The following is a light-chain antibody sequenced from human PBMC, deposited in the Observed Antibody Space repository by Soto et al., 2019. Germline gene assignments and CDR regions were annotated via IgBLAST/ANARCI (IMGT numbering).Light chain of an antibody. CDR1: SSNIGAGYD. J-gene: IGLJ2*01. CDR3: QSYDASLSGVL. CDR2: GNN. Sequence: QSVLTQPPSVSGAPGQRVTISCTGSSSNIGAGYDVHWYQQLPGTAPKLLISGNNNRPSGVPDRFSASTSGTSASLAITGLQAEDEADYYCQSYDASLSGVLFGGGTKLTVL. V-gene: IGLV1-40*01.